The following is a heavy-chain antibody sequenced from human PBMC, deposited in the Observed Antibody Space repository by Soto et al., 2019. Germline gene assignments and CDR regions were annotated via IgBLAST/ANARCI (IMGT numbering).Heavy chain of an antibody. CDR1: GFTFSSYW. CDR3: ARRRRTAATDF. Sequence: EVQLVESGGGLVQPGGSLRLSCAASGFTFSSYWMHWVRQAPGKGLVWLSRIDSDGGSANYADSVKGRFTISRDNANSTLYLQMTSLSAEDSALYYCARRRRTAATDFWCQGTLVTVSS. J-gene: IGHJ4*02. CDR2: IDSDGGSA. D-gene: IGHD6-13*01. V-gene: IGHV3-74*01.